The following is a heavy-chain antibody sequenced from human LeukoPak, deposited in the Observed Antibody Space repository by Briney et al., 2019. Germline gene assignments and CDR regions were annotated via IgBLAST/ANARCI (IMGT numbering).Heavy chain of an antibody. Sequence: GESLKISCKTSGYSFATYWIGWVRQMPGKGLEWMGIIYPGDSDTRYSPSFQGQVTISADKSISTAYLQWSSLKASDTAMYYCARHKAAGTLRSPVVYWGQGTLVTVSS. CDR1: GYSFATYW. V-gene: IGHV5-51*01. CDR2: IYPGDSDT. D-gene: IGHD3-10*01. J-gene: IGHJ1*01. CDR3: ARHKAAGTLRSPVVY.